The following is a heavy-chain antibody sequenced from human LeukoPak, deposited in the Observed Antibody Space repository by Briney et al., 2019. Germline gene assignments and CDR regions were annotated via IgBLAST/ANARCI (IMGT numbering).Heavy chain of an antibody. CDR2: INQDGSAR. Sequence: GGSLRLSCAASGFTFSSHWMYWVRQSPGEGLQWVATINQDGSARFYVDSVKGRFTISRDNAKNSLYLQMNSLRAEDTAVYYCTRVIVEVPGVSDYCDFWGQGTLVTVSS. CDR3: TRVIVEVPGVSDYCDF. D-gene: IGHD2-2*01. V-gene: IGHV3-7*05. J-gene: IGHJ4*02. CDR1: GFTFSSHW.